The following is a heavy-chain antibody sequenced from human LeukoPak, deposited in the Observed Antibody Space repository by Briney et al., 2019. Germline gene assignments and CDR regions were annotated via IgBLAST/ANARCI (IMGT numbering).Heavy chain of an antibody. J-gene: IGHJ6*02. CDR2: ISSTSSYI. Sequence: GGSLRLSCVASGFTFPTYSLNWVRQAPGKGLEWVSSISSTSSYIYYADSVKGRLTLSRDNAKNSIYLQMDSLRAEDTAVYYCTSRGDFWSGYWAMNVWGQGTTVIVSS. D-gene: IGHD3-3*01. V-gene: IGHV3-21*01. CDR3: TSRGDFWSGYWAMNV. CDR1: GFTFPTYS.